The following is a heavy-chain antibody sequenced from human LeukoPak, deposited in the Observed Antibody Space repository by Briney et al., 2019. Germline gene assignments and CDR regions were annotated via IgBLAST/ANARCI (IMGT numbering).Heavy chain of an antibody. Sequence: AASVKVSCKASGGTFSSYAISWVQQAPGQGLEWMGGIIPIFGTANYAQKFQGRVTITTDESTSTAYMELSSLRSEDTAVYYCARGNSSSPRVNWFDPWGQGTLVTVSS. V-gene: IGHV1-69*05. CDR1: GGTFSSYA. D-gene: IGHD6-6*01. CDR2: IIPIFGTA. CDR3: ARGNSSSPRVNWFDP. J-gene: IGHJ5*02.